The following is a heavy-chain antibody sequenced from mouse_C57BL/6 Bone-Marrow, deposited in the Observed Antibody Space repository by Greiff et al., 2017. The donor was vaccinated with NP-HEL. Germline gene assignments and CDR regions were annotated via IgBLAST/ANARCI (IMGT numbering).Heavy chain of an antibody. CDR1: GFTFSNYW. D-gene: IGHD1-1*01. V-gene: IGHV6-3*01. CDR3: TGRGRYFDY. CDR2: IRLKSDNYAT. J-gene: IGHJ2*01. Sequence: EVQLQESGGGLVQPGGSMKLSCVASGFTFSNYWMNWVRQSPEKGLEWVAQIRLKSDNYATHYAESVKGRFTISRDDSKSSVYLQMNNLRAEDTGIYYCTGRGRYFDYWGQGTTLTVSS.